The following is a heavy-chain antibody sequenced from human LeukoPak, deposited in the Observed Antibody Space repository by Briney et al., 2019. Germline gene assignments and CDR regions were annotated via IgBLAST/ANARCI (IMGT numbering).Heavy chain of an antibody. CDR3: ARAGGYCGGDCSPFLDY. J-gene: IGHJ4*02. V-gene: IGHV1-18*01. D-gene: IGHD2-21*02. Sequence: ASVKVSCKASGYTFTSYAMTWVRQAPGQGLEWMGWISAYNGNTNYAQKLQGRVTMTTDTSTSTAYMELRSLRSDDTAVYYCARAGGYCGGDCSPFLDYWGQGTLVTVSS. CDR2: ISAYNGNT. CDR1: GYTFTSYA.